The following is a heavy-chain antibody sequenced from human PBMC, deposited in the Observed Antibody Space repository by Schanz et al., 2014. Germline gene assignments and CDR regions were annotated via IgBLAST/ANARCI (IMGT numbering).Heavy chain of an antibody. J-gene: IGHJ4*02. CDR1: GFTFSSYW. Sequence: VQLVESGGGFVQPGGSLRLSCAASGFTFSSYWMLWVRQAPGKGLVWVSRVNSDGSTTTYADSVKGRFTISRDNAKNTLYLQMDSLRAEDTAVYYCARGRGSTYYIDYWGQGALVTVSS. CDR2: VNSDGSTT. CDR3: ARGRGSTYYIDY. V-gene: IGHV3-74*01. D-gene: IGHD3-10*01.